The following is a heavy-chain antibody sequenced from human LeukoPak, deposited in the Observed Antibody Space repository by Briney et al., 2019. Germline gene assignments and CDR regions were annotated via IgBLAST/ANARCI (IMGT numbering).Heavy chain of an antibody. V-gene: IGHV4-39*01. CDR1: GDSISTSSYY. CDR2: IYYNGIT. Sequence: SETLSLTCTVSGDSISTSSYYWGWIRQSPGKGLEWLGSIYYNGITHYNPSLKRRVTIYVDTSRNQFSLHVFSVTAADTAVFYCARSDYYDYRQIDFWGQGTLVTVSS. J-gene: IGHJ4*02. D-gene: IGHD3-22*01. CDR3: ARSDYYDYRQIDF.